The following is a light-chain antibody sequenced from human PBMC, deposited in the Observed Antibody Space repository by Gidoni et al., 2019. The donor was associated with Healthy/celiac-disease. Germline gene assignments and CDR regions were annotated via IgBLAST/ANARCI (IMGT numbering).Light chain of an antibody. J-gene: IGLJ3*02. CDR2: EVS. CDR3: SSYTSSSTWV. CDR1: SSDVGSFNR. V-gene: IGLV2-18*02. Sequence: QSALTQPPSVSGSPGQSVSSSCTGTSSDVGSFNRVSWYQQPPGTAPKLMIYEVSNRPSGVPDRFSGSKSGNTASLTISGLQAEDEADYYCSSYTSSSTWVFGGGTTLTVL.